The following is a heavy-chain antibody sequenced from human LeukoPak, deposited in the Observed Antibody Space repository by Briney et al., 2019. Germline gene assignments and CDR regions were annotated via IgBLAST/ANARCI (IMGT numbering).Heavy chain of an antibody. CDR1: GGTFSSYA. Sequence: SVKVSCKASGGTFSSYAISWVRQAPGQGLEWMGRIIPIFGTANYAQKFQGRVTITTDESTSTAYMELSSLRSEDTAVYYCASGYYYGLGSYVYWGQGTLVTVSS. J-gene: IGHJ4*02. CDR2: IIPIFGTA. D-gene: IGHD3-10*01. CDR3: ASGYYYGLGSYVY. V-gene: IGHV1-69*05.